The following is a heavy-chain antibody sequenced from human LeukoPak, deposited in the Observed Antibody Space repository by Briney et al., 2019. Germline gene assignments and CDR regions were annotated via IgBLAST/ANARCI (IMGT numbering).Heavy chain of an antibody. CDR3: ARESEEPDNDS. CDR1: GFTVSSNY. J-gene: IGHJ4*02. V-gene: IGHV3-66*01. D-gene: IGHD1-14*01. CDR2: IYSGGST. Sequence: GGSLTLSCAASGFTVSSNYMSWVRQAPGKGLEWVGVIYSGGSTYYADSVKGRFTISRDNSKNTLYLQMNSVNAEDTAVYYCARESEEPDNDSWGQGTLVTVSS.